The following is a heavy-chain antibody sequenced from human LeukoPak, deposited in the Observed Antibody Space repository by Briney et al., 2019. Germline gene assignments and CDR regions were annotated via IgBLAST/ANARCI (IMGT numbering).Heavy chain of an antibody. D-gene: IGHD2/OR15-2a*01. CDR3: ARESMPPPLIGYYYYYMDV. J-gene: IGHJ6*03. CDR1: GFTFSSYW. V-gene: IGHV3-7*01. Sequence: GGSLRLSCAASGFTFSSYWMSWVRQAPGKGLEWVANIKQDGSEKYYVDSVKGRFTISRDNAKNSLYLQMNRLRAEDTAVYYCARESMPPPLIGYYYYYMDVWGKGTTVTVSS. CDR2: IKQDGSEK.